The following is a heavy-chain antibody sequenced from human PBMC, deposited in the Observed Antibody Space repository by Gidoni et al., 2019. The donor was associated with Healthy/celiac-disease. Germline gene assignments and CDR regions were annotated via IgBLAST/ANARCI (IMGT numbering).Heavy chain of an antibody. CDR3: ARQTIQGGWSHD. CDR1: GYSFTSYW. D-gene: IGHD3-3*01. V-gene: IGHV5-10-1*01. CDR2: IDLSDSYT. Sequence: EVQLVQSGAEVKKHRESLRISCKVSGYSFTSYWISWVRQMPGKGLEWMGRIDLSDSYTNYSPSFQGHVTISADKSISTAYLQWSSLKASDTSMYYCARQTIQGGWSHDWGQGTLVTVSS. J-gene: IGHJ4*02.